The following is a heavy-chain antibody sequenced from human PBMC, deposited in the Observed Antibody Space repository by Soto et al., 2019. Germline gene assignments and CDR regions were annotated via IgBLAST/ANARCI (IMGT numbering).Heavy chain of an antibody. CDR3: ADLSLGYCITTSCPPDY. CDR2: IIPVFGRV. J-gene: IGHJ4*02. V-gene: IGHV1-69*12. D-gene: IGHD2-2*01. Sequence: QVQLVQSGAEVKKPGSSVKVSCKASGGSFNTYAISWVRQAPGQGLEWVGGIIPVFGRVTYAQRFQGRVTISADASTSTAYMELSRLRPDDTAMYYWADLSLGYCITTSCPPDYWGQGTLVTVSS. CDR1: GGSFNTYA.